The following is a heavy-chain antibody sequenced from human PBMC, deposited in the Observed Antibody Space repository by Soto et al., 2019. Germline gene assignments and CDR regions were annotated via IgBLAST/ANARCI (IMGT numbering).Heavy chain of an antibody. CDR2: ISYDGSNK. CDR3: ARDLFDDFDI. Sequence: PVGSLRLSCAASGFTFSSYAMHWVRQAPGKGLEWVAVISYDGSNKYYADSVKGRFTISRDNSKNTLYLQMNSLRAEDTAVYYCARDLFDDFDIWGQGTMVTVSS. J-gene: IGHJ3*02. CDR1: GFTFSSYA. D-gene: IGHD2-21*01. V-gene: IGHV3-30-3*01.